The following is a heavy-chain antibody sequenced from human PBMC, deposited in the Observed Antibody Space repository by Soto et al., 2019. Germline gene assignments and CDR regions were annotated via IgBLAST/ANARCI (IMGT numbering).Heavy chain of an antibody. V-gene: IGHV4-31*03. J-gene: IGHJ4*02. CDR3: ARGTVTTTYFDY. CDR2: IYYSGST. Sequence: SETLSLTCTVSGGSISSGGYYWIWIRQHPGKGLEWIGYIYYSGSTYYNPSLKSRVTISVDTSKNQFSPKLSSVTAADTAVYYCARGTVTTTYFDYWGQGTLVTVSS. D-gene: IGHD4-4*01. CDR1: GGSISSGGYY.